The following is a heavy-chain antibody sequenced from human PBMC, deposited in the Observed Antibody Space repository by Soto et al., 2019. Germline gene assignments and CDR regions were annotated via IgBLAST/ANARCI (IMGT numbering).Heavy chain of an antibody. V-gene: IGHV3-64D*08. J-gene: IGHJ6*02. D-gene: IGHD3-16*01. CDR1: GFTFSDYA. CDR2: IRSNGIST. Sequence: QPGGSLRLSCSASGFTFSDYAIHWVRQAPGKRLEYVSAIRSNGISTYYADSVKGRFSISRDNSNNIVHLQTSSLRVEDTAVYYCVNLLGLRPLEVWGQGTTVTVSS. CDR3: VNLLGLRPLEV.